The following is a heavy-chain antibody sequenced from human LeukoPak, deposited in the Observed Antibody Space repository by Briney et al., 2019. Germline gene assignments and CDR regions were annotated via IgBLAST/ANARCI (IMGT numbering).Heavy chain of an antibody. Sequence: GGSLRLSCAASGFTFSNYGMSWVRQAPGKGLEWISAISGTGGSTYYADSVKGRFTISRDNSKNTLYLQMNSLRTEDTAIYYCARVWRGNYYDYWGQGTLVTVSS. D-gene: IGHD1-1*01. CDR1: GFTFSNYG. J-gene: IGHJ4*02. CDR3: ARVWRGNYYDY. V-gene: IGHV3-23*01. CDR2: ISGTGGST.